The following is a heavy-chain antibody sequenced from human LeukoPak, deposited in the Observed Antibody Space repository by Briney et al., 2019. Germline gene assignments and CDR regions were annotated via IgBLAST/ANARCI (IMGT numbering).Heavy chain of an antibody. CDR2: ISSSGSTM. J-gene: IGHJ3*02. CDR3: ARARIRSGDAFDI. Sequence: GGSLRLSCAASGFAFSSYEMNWVRQAPGKGLEWVSYISSSGSTMYYADSVKGRFTISRDNAKNSLYLQMNSLRAEDTAVYYCARARIRSGDAFDIWGQGTMVTVSS. D-gene: IGHD3-10*01. CDR1: GFAFSSYE. V-gene: IGHV3-48*03.